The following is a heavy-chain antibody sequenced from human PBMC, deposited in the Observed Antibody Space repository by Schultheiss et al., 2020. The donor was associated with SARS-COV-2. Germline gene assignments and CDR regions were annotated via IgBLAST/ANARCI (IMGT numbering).Heavy chain of an antibody. Sequence: GGSLRLSCAASGFTFDDYAMHWVRQAPGKGLEWVSGISGNAIKTYYADSVKGRFTISRDNSRNTLYLQLNSLGAEDTALYYCARSRRMATKKDAFDIWGQGTMVTVSS. V-gene: IGHV3-23*01. CDR1: GFTFDDYA. CDR2: ISGNAIKT. CDR3: ARSRRMATKKDAFDI. D-gene: IGHD5-24*01. J-gene: IGHJ3*02.